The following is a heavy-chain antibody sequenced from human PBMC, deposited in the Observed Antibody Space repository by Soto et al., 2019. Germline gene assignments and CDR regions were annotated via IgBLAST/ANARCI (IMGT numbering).Heavy chain of an antibody. D-gene: IGHD5-18*01. J-gene: IGHJ5*02. Sequence: SETLSLTCTVSGDSISSINNYWSWIRQPPGDGLEWIGFISYSGTTSYSPSLKSRVAISLDTSKNQFSLSLNFVTAADTAVYYCARGRGYSYGLDPWGQGSLVT. CDR1: GDSISSINNY. V-gene: IGHV4-30-4*01. CDR2: ISYSGTT. CDR3: ARGRGYSYGLDP.